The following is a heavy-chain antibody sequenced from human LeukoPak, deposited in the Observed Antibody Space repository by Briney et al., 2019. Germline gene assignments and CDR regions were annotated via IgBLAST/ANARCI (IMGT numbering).Heavy chain of an antibody. CDR1: GYTFTSYD. CDR3: AGGYSSAWTPPGY. V-gene: IGHV1-8*01. D-gene: IGHD6-19*01. CDR2: MNPNSGNT. Sequence: GASVKVSCKASGYTFTSYDINWVRQATGQGLEWMGRMNPNSGNTGYAQKFQGRVTMTRNTSISTAYMELSSLRSEDTAVYYCAGGYSSAWTPPGYWGQGTLVTVSS. J-gene: IGHJ4*02.